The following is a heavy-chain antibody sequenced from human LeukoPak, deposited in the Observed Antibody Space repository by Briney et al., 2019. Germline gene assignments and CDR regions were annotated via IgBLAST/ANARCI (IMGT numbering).Heavy chain of an antibody. J-gene: IGHJ5*02. CDR1: GYTFTGYY. CDR2: INPNSGGT. Sequence: GASVKVSCKASGYTFTGYYTHWVRQAPGQGLEWMGWINPNSGGTNYAQKFQGRVTMTRDTSISTAYMELSRLRSDDTAVYYCARDGEYDILTGFPYNWFDPWGQGTLVTVSS. V-gene: IGHV1-2*02. CDR3: ARDGEYDILTGFPYNWFDP. D-gene: IGHD3-9*01.